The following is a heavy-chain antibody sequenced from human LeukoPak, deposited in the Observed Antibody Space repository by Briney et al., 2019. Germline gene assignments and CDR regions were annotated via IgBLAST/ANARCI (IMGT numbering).Heavy chain of an antibody. D-gene: IGHD2-2*01. Sequence: SETLSLTCTVSGGFISSYYWSWIRQPAGKGLEWIGRIYTSGRTNYNPSLKSRVTISVDTSKNQFSLKLSSVTAADTAVYYCARVGVVPAAINYWGQGTLVTVSS. CDR1: GGFISSYY. CDR3: ARVGVVPAAINY. CDR2: IYTSGRT. J-gene: IGHJ4*02. V-gene: IGHV4-4*07.